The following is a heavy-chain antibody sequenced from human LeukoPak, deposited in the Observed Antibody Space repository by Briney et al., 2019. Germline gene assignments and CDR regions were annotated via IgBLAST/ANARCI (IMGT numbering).Heavy chain of an antibody. Sequence: ASVKVSCTASGYTFTGYYMHWVRQAPGQGLEWMGWISAYNGNTNYAQKLQGRVTMTTDTSTSTAYMELSRLRSDDTAVYYCARFEWELRAFDIWGQGTMVTVSS. CDR3: ARFEWELRAFDI. D-gene: IGHD1-26*01. CDR1: GYTFTGYY. J-gene: IGHJ3*02. V-gene: IGHV1-18*04. CDR2: ISAYNGNT.